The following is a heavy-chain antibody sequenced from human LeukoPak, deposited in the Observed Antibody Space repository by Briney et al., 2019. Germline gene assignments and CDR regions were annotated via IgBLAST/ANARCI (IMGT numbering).Heavy chain of an antibody. CDR1: GGTFSSYA. V-gene: IGHV1-69*13. D-gene: IGHD3-22*01. CDR2: IIPIFGTA. Sequence: SVTVSCKASGGTFSSYAISWVRQAPGQGLEWMGGIIPIFGTANYAQKFQGRVTITADESTSTAYMELSSLRSEDTAVYYCAREDVEYDSSGYAFDIWGQGTMVTVSS. J-gene: IGHJ3*02. CDR3: AREDVEYDSSGYAFDI.